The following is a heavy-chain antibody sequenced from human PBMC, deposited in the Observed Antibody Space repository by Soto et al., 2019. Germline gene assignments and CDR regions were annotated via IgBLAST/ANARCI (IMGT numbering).Heavy chain of an antibody. CDR2: IYYSGST. J-gene: IGHJ3*02. Sequence: QLQLQESGPGLVKPSETLSLTCTVSGGSISSSSYYWGWIRQPPGKGLEWIGSIYYSGSTYYNPSLKSRVTISVDTSKNQFSLKLSSVTAADTAVYYCASSNYDSSGYYPIGDAFDIWGQGTMVTVSS. CDR3: ASSNYDSSGYYPIGDAFDI. D-gene: IGHD3-22*01. CDR1: GGSISSSSYY. V-gene: IGHV4-39*01.